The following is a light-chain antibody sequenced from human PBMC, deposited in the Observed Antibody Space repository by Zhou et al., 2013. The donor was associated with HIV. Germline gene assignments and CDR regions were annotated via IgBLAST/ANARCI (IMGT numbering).Light chain of an antibody. J-gene: IGKJ5*01. CDR1: QSVSRY. CDR2: DAS. CDR3: QQRSNWPIT. Sequence: EIVLTQSPATLSLSPGERATLSCRASQSVSRYLAWYQQKPGQAPRLLIYDASNRATGIPARFSGSGSGTDFILTISSLEPEDFAVYYCQQRSNWPITFGQGTRLEIK. V-gene: IGKV3-11*01.